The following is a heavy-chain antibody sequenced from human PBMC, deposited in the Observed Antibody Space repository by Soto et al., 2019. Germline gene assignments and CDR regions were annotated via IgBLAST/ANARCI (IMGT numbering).Heavy chain of an antibody. CDR3: ERVPPNFNGDCHVREGYYAMDG. V-gene: IGHV4-4*09. Sequence: QVQLQESGPGLVKPSETLSLTCTVSGGSISSYYWSWIRQPPGKGLEWIGCNYNTWSTNYNPSLKNRVTISVDTSKNQFSLNLNSVTAADTAVYYCERVPPNFNGDCHVREGYYAMDGWGQGTTVTVSS. D-gene: IGHD2-21*01. CDR1: GGSISSYY. CDR2: NYNTWST. J-gene: IGHJ6*02.